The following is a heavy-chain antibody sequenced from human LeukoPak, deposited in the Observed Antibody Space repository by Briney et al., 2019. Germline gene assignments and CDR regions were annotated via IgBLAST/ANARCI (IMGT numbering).Heavy chain of an antibody. V-gene: IGHV3-49*05. D-gene: IGHD6-13*01. J-gene: IGHJ4*02. CDR2: IRSKDYGETT. Sequence: KSGGSLRLSCTASGFIFGDYGMSWFRQAPGKGPEWVSFIRSKDYGETTEYAASVKGRFTISRDDSKSIAYLQMNSLKTEDTAVYFCTRGGPGIALYWGQGTLVTVSS. CDR1: GFIFGDYG. CDR3: TRGGPGIALY.